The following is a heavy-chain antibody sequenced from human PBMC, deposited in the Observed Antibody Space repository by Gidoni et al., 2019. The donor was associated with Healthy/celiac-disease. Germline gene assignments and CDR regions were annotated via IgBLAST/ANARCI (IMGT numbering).Heavy chain of an antibody. CDR2: IYYSGSS. V-gene: IGHV4-59*01. J-gene: IGHJ4*02. CDR3: ARDGKRGKVAGLYFDY. CDR1: GGSISSYY. D-gene: IGHD6-19*01. Sequence: QVQLQESGPGLVKPSETLSLTCTVSGGSISSYYWSWLRQPPGKGLEWIGYIYYSGSSNYNPSLKSRVTISVDTSKNQFSLKLSSVTAADTAVYYCARDGKRGKVAGLYFDYWGQGTLVTVSS.